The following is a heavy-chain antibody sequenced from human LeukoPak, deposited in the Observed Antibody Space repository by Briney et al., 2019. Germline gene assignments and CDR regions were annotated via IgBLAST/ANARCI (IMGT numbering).Heavy chain of an antibody. CDR1: GFTFSSYG. J-gene: IGHJ4*02. V-gene: IGHV3-30*02. Sequence: QSGGSLRLSCAASGFTFSSYGMHWVRQAPGKGLEWVAFIRYDGSNKYYADSVKGRFTISRDNSKNTLYLQMNSLRAEDTAVYYCAKGKLYSSSSLDYWGQGTLVTVSS. CDR3: AKGKLYSSSSLDY. CDR2: IRYDGSNK. D-gene: IGHD6-6*01.